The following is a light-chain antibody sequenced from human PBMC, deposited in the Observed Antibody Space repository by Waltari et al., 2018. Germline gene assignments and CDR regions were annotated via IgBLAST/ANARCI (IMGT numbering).Light chain of an antibody. CDR1: QGISSY. J-gene: IGKJ1*01. CDR3: QQYYSYPRT. CDR2: SAS. Sequence: AIRITQSPPSLSASTGDRFTITCRASQGISSYLAWYQQKPGKAPKLLIYSASTLQSGVPSRVSGSGSGTDFTLTISCLQSEDFATYYCQQYYSYPRTFGQGTKVEIK. V-gene: IGKV1-8*01.